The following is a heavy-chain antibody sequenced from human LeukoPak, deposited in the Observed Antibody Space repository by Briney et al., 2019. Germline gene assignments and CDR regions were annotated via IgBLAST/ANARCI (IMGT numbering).Heavy chain of an antibody. CDR3: ARGTASAGGNYYYYYYMDV. CDR1: GGTFSSYA. J-gene: IGHJ6*03. Sequence: ASVKVSCKASGGTFSSYAIIWVRQAPGQGLEWMGGIIPIFGTANYAQKFQGRVTITTDESTSTAYMELSSLRSEDTAVYYCARGTASAGGNYYYYYYMDVWGKGTTVTVSS. CDR2: IIPIFGTA. V-gene: IGHV1-69*05. D-gene: IGHD6-13*01.